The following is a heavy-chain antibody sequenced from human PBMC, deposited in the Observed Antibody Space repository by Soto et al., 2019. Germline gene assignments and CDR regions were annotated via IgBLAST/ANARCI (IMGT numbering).Heavy chain of an antibody. V-gene: IGHV3-30-3*01. CDR1: GFTFSSYA. J-gene: IGHJ2*01. CDR3: TGVPLCGTAMVVWYFDL. Sequence: QVQLVESGGGVVQPGRSLRLSCAASGFTFSSYAMHWVRQAPGKGLEWVAVISYDGSNKYYADSVKGRFTISRDNSNDPLYLQMYSLCAEDTCVYDCTGVPLCGTAMVVWYFDLCCRGTLVTVSS. CDR2: ISYDGSNK. D-gene: IGHD5-18*01.